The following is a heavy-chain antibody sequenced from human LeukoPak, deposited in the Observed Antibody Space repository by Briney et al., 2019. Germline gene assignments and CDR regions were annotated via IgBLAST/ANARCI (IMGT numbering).Heavy chain of an antibody. J-gene: IGHJ5*02. V-gene: IGHV4-4*07. CDR3: ARDSGTTGEVKFDP. Sequence: PSETLSLTCTVSGGSTSSYYWSWIRQPAGKGLEWIGRIYASGGTTYNPSLKSRVTISLDTSKNQSSLKLRSVTAADTAVYYCARDSGTTGEVKFDPWGQGTLVTVSS. CDR1: GGSTSSYY. D-gene: IGHD3-10*01. CDR2: IYASGGT.